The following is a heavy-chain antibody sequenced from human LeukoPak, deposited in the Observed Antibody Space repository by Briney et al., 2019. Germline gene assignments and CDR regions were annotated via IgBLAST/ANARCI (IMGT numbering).Heavy chain of an antibody. D-gene: IGHD7-27*01. CDR1: GYSISSGGYY. CDR3: ARGRTGYFDY. V-gene: IGHV4-31*03. CDR2: IYYSGRT. Sequence: SQTLSLTCSVSGYSISSGGYYWSWIRQHPGKGLEWIGYIYYSGRTDYKPSLKSRVTVSLDMSKNQFSVKLNSVTAADTAVYYCARGRTGYFDYWGQGTLVTVSS. J-gene: IGHJ4*02.